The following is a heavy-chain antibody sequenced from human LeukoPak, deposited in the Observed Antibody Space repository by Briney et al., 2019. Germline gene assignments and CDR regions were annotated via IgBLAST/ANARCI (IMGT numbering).Heavy chain of an antibody. CDR1: GFTFSSYG. D-gene: IGHD2-2*01. CDR3: AKEVSSLYYFDY. J-gene: IGHJ4*02. CDR2: ISGSGGST. Sequence: WGSLRLSCAASGFTFSSYGMSWVRQAPGKGLEWVSAISGSGGSTYYADSVKGRFTISRDNSKNTLYLQMNSLRAEDTAVYYCAKEVSSLYYFDYWGQGTLVTVSS. V-gene: IGHV3-23*01.